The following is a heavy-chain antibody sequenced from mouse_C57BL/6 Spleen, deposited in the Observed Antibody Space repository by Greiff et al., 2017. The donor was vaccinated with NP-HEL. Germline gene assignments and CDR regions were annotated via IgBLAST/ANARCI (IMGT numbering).Heavy chain of an antibody. CDR3: ARRDGAARFAN. V-gene: IGHV1-18*01. J-gene: IGHJ3*01. CDR1: GYTFTDYN. CDR2: INPNNGGT. Sequence: EVQLQQSGPELVKPGASVKIPCKASGYTFTDYNMDWVKQSHGKSLEWIGDINPNNGGTIYNQKFKGKATLTVDKSSSTAYMELRSLTSEDTAVYYCARRDGAARFANWSQGTLVTVSA.